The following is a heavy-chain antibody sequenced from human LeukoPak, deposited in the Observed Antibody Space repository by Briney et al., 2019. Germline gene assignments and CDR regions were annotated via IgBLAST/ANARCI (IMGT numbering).Heavy chain of an antibody. CDR2: LYSGGST. D-gene: IGHD3-22*01. CDR1: GFTLSRNY. J-gene: IGHJ1*01. CDR3: PRVRDYYDSRGYYFEYFDH. V-gene: IGHV3-53*01. Sequence: GGSLRLSCAASGFTLSRNYMSWVRQAPGKGLEGVSVLYSGGSTNYPDSVKGRFTISRDNSKNTLYLQMNSLRAEDTAVYYCPRVRDYYDSRGYYFEYFDHWGQGNLVTVSS.